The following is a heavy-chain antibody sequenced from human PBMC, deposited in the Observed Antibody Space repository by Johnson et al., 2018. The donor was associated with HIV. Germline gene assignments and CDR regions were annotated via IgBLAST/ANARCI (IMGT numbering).Heavy chain of an antibody. D-gene: IGHD2/OR15-2a*01. J-gene: IGHJ3*02. CDR3: AKSLFSISWPYDAFDM. V-gene: IGHV3-30*18. Sequence: HVQLVESGGGVVQPGRSLRLSCAASDFTFSNNAIHWVRQAPGKGLEWVAVISYDGSNKYYADSVKGRFTISRDNSKNTLYLQMNSLRAEDTAVYYCAKSLFSISWPYDAFDMWGQGTMVTVSS. CDR2: ISYDGSNK. CDR1: DFTFSNNA.